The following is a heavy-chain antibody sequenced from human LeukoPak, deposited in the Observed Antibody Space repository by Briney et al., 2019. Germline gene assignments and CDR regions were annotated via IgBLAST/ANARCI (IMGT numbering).Heavy chain of an antibody. J-gene: IGHJ5*02. CDR2: MHHSAST. Sequence: PXKGLEWXGYMHHSASTNYNPSLKSRATISVDASNNQFSLKLSSVTAADTAVYYCARDRWVAVAGTRYSWFDPWGQGTLVTVSS. D-gene: IGHD6-19*01. V-gene: IGHV4-59*01. CDR3: ARDRWVAVAGTRYSWFDP.